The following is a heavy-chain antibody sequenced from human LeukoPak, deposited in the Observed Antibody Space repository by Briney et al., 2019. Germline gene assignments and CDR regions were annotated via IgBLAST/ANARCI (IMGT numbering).Heavy chain of an antibody. CDR2: IGSSGSTI. Sequence: GGSPRLSCAASGFTFSNCPMSWVRQAPGKGLEWVSYIGSSGSTIYYADSVKGRFTISRDNAKNSLYLQMNSLRAEDTAVYYCARDNVNGDYWGQGTLVTVSS. J-gene: IGHJ4*02. CDR3: ARDNVNGDY. CDR1: GFTFSNCP. V-gene: IGHV3-11*04. D-gene: IGHD2-8*01.